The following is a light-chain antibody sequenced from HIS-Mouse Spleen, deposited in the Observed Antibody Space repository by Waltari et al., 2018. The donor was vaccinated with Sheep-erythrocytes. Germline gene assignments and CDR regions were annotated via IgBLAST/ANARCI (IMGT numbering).Light chain of an antibody. CDR2: EYN. V-gene: IGLV6-57*04. Sequence: NFMLTQPHSVSESPGKTVTISCTRSSGSIASNYVQWYQQRPGSAPTTVIYEYNQRPSGFPDRFSGSIDSSSNSASLTISGLKTEDEADYYCQSYDSSNHGVFGGGTKLTVL. CDR1: SGSIASNY. CDR3: QSYDSSNHGV. J-gene: IGLJ3*02.